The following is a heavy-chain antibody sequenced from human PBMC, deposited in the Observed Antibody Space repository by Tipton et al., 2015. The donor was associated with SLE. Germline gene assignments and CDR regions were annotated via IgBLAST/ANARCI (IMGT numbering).Heavy chain of an antibody. Sequence: LSLTCTVSGGSTSSRSHYWGWIRQPPGKGLEWVGNIYYSGRSYSNPSLESRVNISIDTSKNQFSLKLTSVTASDTAVYYCARVRTSAAMNFDYWGQGTLVTVSS. CDR3: ARVRTSAAMNFDY. J-gene: IGHJ4*02. D-gene: IGHD1-14*01. CDR1: GGSTSSRSHY. CDR2: IYYSGRS. V-gene: IGHV4-39*07.